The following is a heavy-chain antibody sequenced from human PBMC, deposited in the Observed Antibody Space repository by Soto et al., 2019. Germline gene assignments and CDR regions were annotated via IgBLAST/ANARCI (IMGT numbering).Heavy chain of an antibody. Sequence: QVQLVESGGGVVQPGRSLRLSCAASGFTFSSYAMHWVRQAPGKGLEWVAVISYDGSNKYYADSVKGRFTISRDNSKNRLYLQMNSLRAEDTAVYYCARLEIAVAGTAYYFDYWGHGTLVTVSS. CDR3: ARLEIAVAGTAYYFDY. J-gene: IGHJ4*01. D-gene: IGHD6-19*01. CDR1: GFTFSSYA. V-gene: IGHV3-30-3*01. CDR2: ISYDGSNK.